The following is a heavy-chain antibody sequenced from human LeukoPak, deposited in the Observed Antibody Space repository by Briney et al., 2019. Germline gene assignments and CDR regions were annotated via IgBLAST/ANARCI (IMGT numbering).Heavy chain of an antibody. Sequence: GGSLRLSCAASGFTFSSYGMHWVRQAPGKGLGWVAFIRYDGSNKYYADSVKGRFTISRDNSKNTLYLQMNSLRAEDTAVYYCAKIYSSGYDFDYWGQGTLVTVSS. CDR1: GFTFSSYG. CDR2: IRYDGSNK. J-gene: IGHJ4*02. V-gene: IGHV3-30*02. D-gene: IGHD3-22*01. CDR3: AKIYSSGYDFDY.